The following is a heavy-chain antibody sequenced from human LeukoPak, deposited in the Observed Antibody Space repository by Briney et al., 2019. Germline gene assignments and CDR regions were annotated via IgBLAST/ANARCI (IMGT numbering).Heavy chain of an antibody. J-gene: IGHJ4*02. Sequence: PGGSLRLSCEASGFTFSSYGMQWVRHAACKGLELVAFIGYDGNKIYYAVSVKGRFTISRDNSKNTLYLQMNSLKSEDTAVYYCAKDHKREGNRYFDYWGQGTLVTVSS. V-gene: IGHV3-30*02. CDR2: IGYDGNKI. CDR3: AKDHKREGNRYFDY. CDR1: GFTFSSYG.